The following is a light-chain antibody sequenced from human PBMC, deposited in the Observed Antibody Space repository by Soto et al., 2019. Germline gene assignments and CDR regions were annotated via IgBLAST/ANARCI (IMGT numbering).Light chain of an antibody. CDR2: GNS. CDR1: SSNIGAGYD. Sequence: QSVLTQPPSVSGAPGHRVTISCTGSSSNIGAGYDVHWYQQLPGTAPKLLIYGNSNRPSGVPDRFSGSKSGTSASLAITGLQAEDEADYYCQSYDSSLPHVVFGGGTKVTVL. J-gene: IGLJ2*01. CDR3: QSYDSSLPHVV. V-gene: IGLV1-40*01.